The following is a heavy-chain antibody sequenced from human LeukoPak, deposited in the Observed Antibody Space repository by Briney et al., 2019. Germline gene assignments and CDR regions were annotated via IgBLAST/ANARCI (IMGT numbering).Heavy chain of an antibody. CDR1: GFTFSGSA. V-gene: IGHV3-73*01. D-gene: IGHD3-22*01. CDR2: IRSKASNYAT. Sequence: GGSLRLSCAASGFTFSGSAMHWVRQASGKGLEWVGRIRSKASNYATVYAASVKGRFTISRDDSENTAYLQMNSLETEDTAVYYCTRLDDSSGYYYKGFDYWGQGTLVTVSS. J-gene: IGHJ4*02. CDR3: TRLDDSSGYYYKGFDY.